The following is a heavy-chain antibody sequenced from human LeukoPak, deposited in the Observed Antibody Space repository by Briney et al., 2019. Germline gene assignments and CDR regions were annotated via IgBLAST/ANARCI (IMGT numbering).Heavy chain of an antibody. V-gene: IGHV3-7*01. Sequence: PGGSLRLSCAASGFTFSSYWMSWVRQAPGKGLEWVANIKQDGSEKYYVDSVKGRFTISRDNAKNPLYLQMNSLRAEDTAVYYCARERGVAYFDYWGQGTLVTVSS. CDR2: IKQDGSEK. CDR3: ARERGVAYFDY. CDR1: GFTFSSYW. J-gene: IGHJ4*02. D-gene: IGHD3-10*01.